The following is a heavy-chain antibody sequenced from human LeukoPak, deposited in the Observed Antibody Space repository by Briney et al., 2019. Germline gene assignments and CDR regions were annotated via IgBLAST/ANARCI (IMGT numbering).Heavy chain of an antibody. CDR1: GDSIGNYY. D-gene: IGHD3-10*01. CDR3: ASQAPYGSGSYRPFGY. V-gene: IGHV4-59*12. J-gene: IGHJ4*02. CDR2: ISYSGST. Sequence: SETLSLTCTVSGDSIGNYYWTWIRQPPGKGLEWIGYISYSGSTNYNPSLKSRVIISVDTSKNQFSLKLSSVTAADTAVYYCASQAPYGSGSYRPFGYWGQGTLVTVSS.